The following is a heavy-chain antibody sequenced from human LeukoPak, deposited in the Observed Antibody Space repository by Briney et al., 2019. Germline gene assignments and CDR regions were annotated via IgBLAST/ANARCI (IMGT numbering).Heavy chain of an antibody. D-gene: IGHD6-13*01. CDR3: AKDPRYSSPQYYFDY. CDR2: ISGSGGST. J-gene: IGHJ4*02. Sequence: SGGSLRLSCAASGFTFSSYAMSWVRQAPGKGLEWVSAISGSGGSTYYADSVKGRFTISRDNSKNTLYLQMNSLRAEDTAVYYCAKDPRYSSPQYYFDYWGQGTLVTVSS. V-gene: IGHV3-23*01. CDR1: GFTFSSYA.